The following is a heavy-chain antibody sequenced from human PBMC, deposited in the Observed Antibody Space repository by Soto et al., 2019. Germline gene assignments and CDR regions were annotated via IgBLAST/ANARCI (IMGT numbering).Heavy chain of an antibody. CDR3: ARHEATYYHYYGMDV. Sequence: PGESLKISCHSHGYIFTTYWIAWVRQKPGKGLEWMGSFHPGESDTRYSPSFQGHVTISADRSITTAYLQWSSLQASDTAMYYCARHEATYYHYYGMDVWGQGTTVTVSS. V-gene: IGHV5-51*01. CDR1: GYIFTTYW. CDR2: FHPGESDT. J-gene: IGHJ6*02.